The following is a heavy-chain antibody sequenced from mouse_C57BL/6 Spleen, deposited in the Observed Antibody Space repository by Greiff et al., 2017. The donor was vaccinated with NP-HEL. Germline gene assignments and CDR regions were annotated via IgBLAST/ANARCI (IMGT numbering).Heavy chain of an antibody. CDR1: GYTFTSYW. J-gene: IGHJ3*01. V-gene: IGHV1-50*01. Sequence: VQLQQSGAELVKPGASVKLSCKASGYTFTSYWMQWVKQRPGQGLEWIGEIDPSDSYTNYNQKFKGKATLTVDTSSSTAYMQLSSLTSEDSAVYYCALRGGRQLRPFAYWGQGTLVTVSA. D-gene: IGHD3-2*02. CDR3: ALRGGRQLRPFAY. CDR2: IDPSDSYT.